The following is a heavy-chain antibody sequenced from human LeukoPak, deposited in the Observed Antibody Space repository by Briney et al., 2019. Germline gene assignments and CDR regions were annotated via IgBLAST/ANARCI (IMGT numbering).Heavy chain of an antibody. CDR2: ISFDGNKN. D-gene: IGHD3-16*01. Sequence: GGSLRLSCAASGFRFVNYALHWVRQAPGRGLEWVAIISFDGNKNYRADSVKDRFSISRDNSKNTLYLQMDSLTIEDTAINYCAREGVNYGGIDFWGQGTLVTVSS. CDR3: AREGVNYGGIDF. CDR1: GFRFVNYA. J-gene: IGHJ4*02. V-gene: IGHV3-30-3*01.